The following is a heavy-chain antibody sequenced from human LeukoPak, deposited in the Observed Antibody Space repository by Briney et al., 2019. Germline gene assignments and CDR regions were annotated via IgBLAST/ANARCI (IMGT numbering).Heavy chain of an antibody. D-gene: IGHD5-18*01. Sequence: GESLKISCKGSGYSSTSYWIGWVRQMPGKGLEWMGIIYPGDSDTRYSLSFQGQVTISADKSISTAYLQWSSLKASDTAMYYCARGGTAMVSPFDYWGQGTLVTVSS. CDR2: IYPGDSDT. CDR1: GYSSTSYW. V-gene: IGHV5-51*01. CDR3: ARGGTAMVSPFDY. J-gene: IGHJ4*02.